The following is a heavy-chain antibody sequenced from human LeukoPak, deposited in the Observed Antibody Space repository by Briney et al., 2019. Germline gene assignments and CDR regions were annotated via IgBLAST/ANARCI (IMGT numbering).Heavy chain of an antibody. V-gene: IGHV4-39*01. CDR1: GASISSSGYY. D-gene: IGHD3-22*01. CDR2: IYYSGST. J-gene: IGHJ6*03. Sequence: SETLSLTCTVSGASISSSGYYWGWIRQPPGKGLEWIGSIYYSGSTNYNPSLKSRVTISVDTSKNQFSLKLSSVTAADTAVYYCARHGASRGYYYDSRANYYYYYMDVWGKGTTVTISS. CDR3: ARHGASRGYYYDSRANYYYYYMDV.